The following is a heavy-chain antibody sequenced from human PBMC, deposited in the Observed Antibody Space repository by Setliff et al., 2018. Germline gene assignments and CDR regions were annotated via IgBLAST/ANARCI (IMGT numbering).Heavy chain of an antibody. CDR3: VRSLGSGSYYNSRPYYSDY. D-gene: IGHD3-10*01. J-gene: IGHJ4*02. V-gene: IGHV4-39*01. Sequence: SETLSLTCTVSGDSINTPTYHWGWVRQPPGKGLEWIGLIYYTGITYYNPSLKSRVTISEDMSENQISLKLNPVTAADTAVYYCVRSLGSGSYYNSRPYYSDYWGQGTLVTVSS. CDR2: IYYTGIT. CDR1: GDSINTPTYH.